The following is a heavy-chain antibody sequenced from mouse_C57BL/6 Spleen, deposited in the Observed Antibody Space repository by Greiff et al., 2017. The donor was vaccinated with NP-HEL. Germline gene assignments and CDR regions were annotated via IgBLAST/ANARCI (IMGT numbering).Heavy chain of an antibody. CDR1: GFTFSDYY. D-gene: IGHD2-10*01. CDR3: AREGSYKGYFDV. V-gene: IGHV5-16*01. Sequence: VQVVESEGGLVQPGSSMKLSCTASGFTFSDYYMAWVRQVPEKGLEWVANINYDGSSTYYLDSLKSRFIISRDNAKNILYLQMSSLKSEDTATYYCAREGSYKGYFDVWGTGTTVTVSS. CDR2: INYDGSST. J-gene: IGHJ1*03.